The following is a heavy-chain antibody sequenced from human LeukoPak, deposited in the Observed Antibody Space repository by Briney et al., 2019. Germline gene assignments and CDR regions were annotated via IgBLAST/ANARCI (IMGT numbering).Heavy chain of an antibody. J-gene: IGHJ4*02. CDR1: GFPFSISW. V-gene: IGHV3-74*01. CDR3: ARDEAGPGAVFDY. D-gene: IGHD6-19*01. CDR2: STTDETT. Sequence: PGESLRLSCAASGFPFSISWMHWFRQVPGKGLMWVSRSTTDETTTYADSVKGRFTISRDNAKNTLYLQMNGLRAEDSAVYYCARDEAGPGAVFDYWGQGALVTVSS.